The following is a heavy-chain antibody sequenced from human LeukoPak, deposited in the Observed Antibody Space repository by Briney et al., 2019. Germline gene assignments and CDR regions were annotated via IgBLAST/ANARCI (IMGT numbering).Heavy chain of an antibody. D-gene: IGHD6-6*01. V-gene: IGHV3-20*04. Sequence: GGSLRLSCAASGFTFDDYGMSWVRQAPGKGLEWVSGINWNGGSTGYADSVKGRFTISRDNAKNSLYLQMNSLRAEDTALYYCARDHRIAARVGYYYMDVWGKGTTVTVSS. CDR1: GFTFDDYG. CDR3: ARDHRIAARVGYYYMDV. J-gene: IGHJ6*03. CDR2: INWNGGST.